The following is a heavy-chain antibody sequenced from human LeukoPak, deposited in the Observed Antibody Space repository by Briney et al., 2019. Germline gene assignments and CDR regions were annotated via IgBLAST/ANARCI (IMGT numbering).Heavy chain of an antibody. CDR2: ITGGGETT. CDR3: AKDYLGQMVMFDV. D-gene: IGHD6-13*01. Sequence: GGSLRLSCGASGFSFRSYAMSWVRQAPGKGLEWVSTITGGGETTFYADSVKGRFCVSRDNSRNTLSLTMNSLRVEDTALYFCAKDYLGQMVMFDVWGQGTMVTVSS. V-gene: IGHV3-23*01. J-gene: IGHJ3*01. CDR1: GFSFRSYA.